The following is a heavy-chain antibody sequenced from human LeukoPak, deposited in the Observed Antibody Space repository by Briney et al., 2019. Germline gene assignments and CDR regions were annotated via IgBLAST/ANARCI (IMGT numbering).Heavy chain of an antibody. CDR1: GGTFSSYA. CDR2: IIPIFGTA. Sequence: ASVKVSCKASGGTFSSYAISWVRQAPGQGLEWMGRIIPIFGTANYAQKFQGRVTITTDESTSTAYMELSSLRSDDTAVYYCARTEIDFWSGYYIGYWGQGTLVTVSS. CDR3: ARTEIDFWSGYYIGY. D-gene: IGHD3-3*01. J-gene: IGHJ4*02. V-gene: IGHV1-69*05.